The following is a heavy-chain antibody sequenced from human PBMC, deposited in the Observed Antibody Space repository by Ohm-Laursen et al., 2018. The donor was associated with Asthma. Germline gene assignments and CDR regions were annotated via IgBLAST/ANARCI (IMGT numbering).Heavy chain of an antibody. CDR2: IFPHGRHT. D-gene: IGHD5-24*01. CDR1: GFTFSDYF. J-gene: IGHJ4*02. CDR3: ARGSLEGLQ. Sequence: SLRLSCAASGFTFSDYFMHWVRQGPGEGLVWISHIFPHGRHTNYADSVKGRFTISRYDAQNTLYLQMNSLRADDTAVYYCARGSLEGLQWGQGTLVTVSS. V-gene: IGHV3-74*01.